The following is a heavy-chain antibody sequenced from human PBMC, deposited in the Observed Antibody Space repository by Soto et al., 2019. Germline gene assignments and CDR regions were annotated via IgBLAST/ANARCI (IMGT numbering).Heavy chain of an antibody. J-gene: IGHJ4*02. V-gene: IGHV3-30*18. CDR1: GFSFSSYG. CDR2: ISYDGSHK. CDR3: XXDPRPVIQMVRGVSEF. Sequence: QVHLVESGGGVVQPGTSLRLSCAASGFSFSSYGMHWVRQAPXXGLXXXXVISYDGSHKFYADAVKGRFSISRDNFKNTLYLQXSSLRDDDTALXYXXXDPRPVIQMVRGVSEFWGQGTLVTVSS. D-gene: IGHD3-10*01.